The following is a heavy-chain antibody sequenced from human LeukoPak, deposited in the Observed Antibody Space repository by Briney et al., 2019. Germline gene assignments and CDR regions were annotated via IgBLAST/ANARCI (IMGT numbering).Heavy chain of an antibody. J-gene: IGHJ4*02. CDR3: AKDITRYPTGSYNGGSFDS. CDR2: ISVSGESS. Sequence: PGGSLRLSCAASGFTFNTYAMTWVRQAPGKGLEWVSAISVSGESSYYAESFKGRFTISRDNSKNTLFLQMTRLRAEDTATYYCAKDITRYPTGSYNGGSFDSWGQGTLVTVSS. V-gene: IGHV3-23*01. CDR1: GFTFNTYA. D-gene: IGHD3-16*01.